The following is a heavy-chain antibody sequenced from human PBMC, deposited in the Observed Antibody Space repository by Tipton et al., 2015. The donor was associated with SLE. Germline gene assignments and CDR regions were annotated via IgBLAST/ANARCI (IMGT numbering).Heavy chain of an antibody. D-gene: IGHD2-2*01. V-gene: IGHV4-4*02. J-gene: IGHJ6*02. CDR3: ATGEVVVVPGATRYYYYHAMDV. CDR1: GGSISSNKW. Sequence: GLVKPSGTLSLTCVVSGGSISSNKWWNWVRQPPGKGLEWIGQIYHTGTTYYNPSLKSRVTISADTPKNQFSLKLSSVTAADTAVYYCATGEVVVVPGATRYYYYHAMDVWGQGTTVTVSS. CDR2: IYHTGTT.